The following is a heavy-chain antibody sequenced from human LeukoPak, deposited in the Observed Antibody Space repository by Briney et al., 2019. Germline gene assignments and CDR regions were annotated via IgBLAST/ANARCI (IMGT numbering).Heavy chain of an antibody. CDR2: ISSDGSIK. CDR3: AKLVWFGELLLEDAFDI. CDR1: KFTFSHYG. J-gene: IGHJ3*02. D-gene: IGHD3-10*01. V-gene: IGHV3-30*18. Sequence: GGSLRLSCTASKFTFSHYGMQWVRQAPGKGLEWVAVISSDGSIKVYADSVKGRFTISRDNSKNTLYLQMNSLRAEDTAVYYCAKLVWFGELLLEDAFDIWGQGTMVTVSS.